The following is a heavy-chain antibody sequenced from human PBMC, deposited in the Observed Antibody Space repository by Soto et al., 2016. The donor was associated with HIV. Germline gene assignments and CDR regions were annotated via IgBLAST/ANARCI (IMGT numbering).Heavy chain of an antibody. CDR1: GFTFSSYS. CDR2: ISSSSSYI. J-gene: IGHJ4*02. Sequence: EVQLVESGGGLVKPGGSLRLSCAASGFTFSSYSMNWVRQAPGKGLEWVSSISSSSSYIYYADSVKGRFTISRDNAKNSLYLQMNSLRAEDTAVYYCARVGGAGSYXPKVSYYFDYWGQGTLVTVSS. V-gene: IGHV3-21*01. D-gene: IGHD3-10*01. CDR3: ARVGGAGSYXPKVSYYFDY.